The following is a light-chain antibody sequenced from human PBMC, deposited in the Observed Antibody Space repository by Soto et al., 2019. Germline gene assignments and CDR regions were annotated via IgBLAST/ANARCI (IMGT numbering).Light chain of an antibody. V-gene: IGLV2-8*01. CDR1: TSDIGAYHY. CDR2: EVT. Sequence: QSALTQPPSASGSPGQSVAFSCTGTTSDIGAYHYVSWYQQHPGKAPKLIIYEVTKRPSGVPDRFSGSKSGNTASLTVSGLQAEDEADYYCSSYGGINSVIFGGGTKVTVL. CDR3: SSYGGINSVI. J-gene: IGLJ2*01.